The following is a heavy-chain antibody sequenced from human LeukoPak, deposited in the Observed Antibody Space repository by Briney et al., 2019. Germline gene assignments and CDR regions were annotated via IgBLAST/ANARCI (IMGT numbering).Heavy chain of an antibody. CDR2: VYYRGST. Sequence: SETLSPTCTVSGCSISTYYWSWIRQPPGKGLEWIGYVYYRGSTNYSPSLKTRDTIPVDTSKNQFSLKLNSVTAADTAVYYCARHMNGVPFDYWGQGTLVTVSS. CDR3: ARHMNGVPFDY. CDR1: GCSISTYY. J-gene: IGHJ4*02. V-gene: IGHV4-59*01. D-gene: IGHD4-17*01.